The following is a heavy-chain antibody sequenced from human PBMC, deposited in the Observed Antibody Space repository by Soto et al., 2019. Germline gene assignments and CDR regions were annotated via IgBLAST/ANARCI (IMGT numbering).Heavy chain of an antibody. V-gene: IGHV1-24*01. CDR1: GYTLTDLS. Sequence: GASVKVSCKVSGYTLTDLSMRWVRQAPGKGLEWMGGFDPEDGGTIYAQKFQGRVTMTEDTSTDTAYMELSSLRSEDTAVYYCATDPPTSDFWSGYLFDPWGQGTLVTVSS. CDR3: ATDPPTSDFWSGYLFDP. D-gene: IGHD3-3*01. J-gene: IGHJ5*02. CDR2: FDPEDGGT.